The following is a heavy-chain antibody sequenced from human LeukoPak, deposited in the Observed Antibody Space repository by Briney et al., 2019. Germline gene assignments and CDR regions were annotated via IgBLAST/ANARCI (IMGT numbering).Heavy chain of an antibody. Sequence: GGSLRPSCAVSGITLSNYGMSWVRQAPGKGLEWVAGISDRGSRTNYADSVKGRFTISTDHPKNTLYLQMNSLRAEDTAVYFCAKRGVVIRVILVGFHKEAYYFDSWGQGALVTVSS. D-gene: IGHD3-22*01. CDR1: GITLSNYG. CDR2: ISDRGSRT. J-gene: IGHJ4*02. CDR3: AKRGVVIRVILVGFHKEAYYFDS. V-gene: IGHV3-23*01.